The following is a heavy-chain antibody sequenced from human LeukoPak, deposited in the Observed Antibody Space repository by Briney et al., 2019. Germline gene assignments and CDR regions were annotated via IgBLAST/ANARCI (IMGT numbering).Heavy chain of an antibody. D-gene: IGHD1-26*01. J-gene: IGHJ4*02. CDR2: ISPSGGST. V-gene: IGHV1-46*01. CDR1: GYTFTSNY. CDR3: VLCGSYIDY. Sequence: GASVKVSCKAFGYTFTSNYMHWVRQAPGQGPEWMGVISPSGGSTTYAQKFQGRVTLTRDTSISTAYMELSRLRSDDTAVYYCVLCGSYIDYWGQGTLVTVSS.